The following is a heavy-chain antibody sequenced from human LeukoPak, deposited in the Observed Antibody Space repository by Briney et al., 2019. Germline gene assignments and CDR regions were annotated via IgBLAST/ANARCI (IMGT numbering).Heavy chain of an antibody. CDR3: ARGGGNPARSYYYMDV. J-gene: IGHJ6*03. D-gene: IGHD3-16*01. Sequence: SETLSLTCTVSGGSISRGGYYWSWIRQHPGRGLEWIGYIYYSGSTYYNPSLKSRVTISVDTSKNQISLKLSSVTAADTAVYYCARGGGNPARSYYYMDVWGKGTTVTVSS. V-gene: IGHV4-31*03. CDR2: IYYSGST. CDR1: GGSISRGGYY.